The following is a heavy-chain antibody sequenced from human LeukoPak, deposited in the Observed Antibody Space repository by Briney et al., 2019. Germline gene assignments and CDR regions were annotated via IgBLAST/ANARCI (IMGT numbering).Heavy chain of an antibody. CDR3: AREGDLQAYCGGDCYSYFDY. CDR1: GYSISSGYY. CDR2: IYHSGST. J-gene: IGHJ4*02. Sequence: PSETLSLTCAVSGYSISSGYYWGWIRQPPGKGLEWIGSIYHSGSTYYNPSLKSRVTISVDTSKNQFSLKLSSVTAADTAVYYCAREGDLQAYCGGDCYSYFDYWGQGTLVPVSS. D-gene: IGHD2-21*02. V-gene: IGHV4-38-2*02.